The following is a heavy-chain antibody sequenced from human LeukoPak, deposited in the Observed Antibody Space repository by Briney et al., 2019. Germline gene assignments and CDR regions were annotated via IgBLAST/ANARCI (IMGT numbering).Heavy chain of an antibody. V-gene: IGHV1-2*02. D-gene: IGHD1-14*01. Sequence: ASVKVSCKASGYIFTAYYMHWVRQAPGQGLEWMGWTNPNSGDTDYAQKFQGRVTMTRDTSISTVYMELSSLKSDDTAVYYCTRGRRLDNPPTAPSEYWGQGTLVTVSS. CDR3: TRGRRLDNPPTAPSEY. J-gene: IGHJ4*02. CDR2: TNPNSGDT. CDR1: GYIFTAYY.